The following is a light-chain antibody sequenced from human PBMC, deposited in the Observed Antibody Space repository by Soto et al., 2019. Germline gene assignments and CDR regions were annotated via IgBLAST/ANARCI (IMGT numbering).Light chain of an antibody. CDR2: DAS. CDR1: QYISSW. V-gene: IGKV1-5*01. J-gene: IGKJ1*01. Sequence: DIQMTQSPATLSASLGDRVTITCGASQYISSWLAWYQQKTGKAPKLLISDASSLQSGVPSRFSGSGSGTDFNLTISSLQTDDFATYYCQQYNSYSRTFGQGTKVDIK. CDR3: QQYNSYSRT.